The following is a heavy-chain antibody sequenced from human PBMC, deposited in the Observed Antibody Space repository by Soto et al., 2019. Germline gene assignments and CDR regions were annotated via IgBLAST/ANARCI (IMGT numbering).Heavy chain of an antibody. J-gene: IGHJ4*02. V-gene: IGHV3-7*04. CDR1: GFTFSSYW. CDR3: ARRWLDSYYFDY. D-gene: IGHD6-19*01. CDR2: IKQDGSEK. Sequence: GGSLRLSCAASGFTFSSYWMGWVRQAPGKGLEWVANIKQDGSEKYYVDSVKGRFTISRDNSKNTLYLQMGSLRAEDMAVYYCARRWLDSYYFDYWGQGTLVTVSS.